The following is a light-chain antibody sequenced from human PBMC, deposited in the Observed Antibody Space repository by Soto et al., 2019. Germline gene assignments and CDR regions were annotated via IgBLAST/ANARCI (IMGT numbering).Light chain of an antibody. CDR2: WAS. V-gene: IGKV4-1*01. J-gene: IGKJ1*01. Sequence: DIVMTQSPDSLAVSLGERATINCKSSQSVLYSSNNKNYLAWYQQKPGQPPKLLIYWASTRESGVPDRFSGSGSGTDFTLTISSLQAADVAVYYCQQYYSTPRPFGQGTKVEIK. CDR3: QQYYSTPRP. CDR1: QSVLYSSNNKNY.